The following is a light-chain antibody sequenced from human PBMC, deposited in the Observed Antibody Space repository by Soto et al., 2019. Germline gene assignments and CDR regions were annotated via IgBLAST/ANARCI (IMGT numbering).Light chain of an antibody. V-gene: IGKV3-20*01. CDR2: GAS. CDR1: QSISSRK. CDR3: QQNYSLPIT. J-gene: IGKJ5*01. Sequence: EIVLTQSPGTLSLSPGERATLSCRASQSISSRKIAWFQQKPGQPPRLLIYGASNRATGIPARFSGSGSGTDFTLTITGLQPEDFATYYCQQNYSLPITFGQGTRLEIK.